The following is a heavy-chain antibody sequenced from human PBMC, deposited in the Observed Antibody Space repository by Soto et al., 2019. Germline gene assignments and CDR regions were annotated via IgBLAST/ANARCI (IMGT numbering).Heavy chain of an antibody. D-gene: IGHD3-3*01. CDR1: GFNGRCNH. CDR2: IYSGGST. J-gene: IGHJ6*03. CDR3: ACSEGYDLDYMDV. Sequence: GALRLSFAAFGFNGRCNHLRWVRRHPGQGLERVSVIYSGGSTYYADSVKGRFPISRDNSKNTLYLQMNSLRAEDTAVYYCACSEGYDLDYMDVWGKGTTVTVSS. V-gene: IGHV3-66*01.